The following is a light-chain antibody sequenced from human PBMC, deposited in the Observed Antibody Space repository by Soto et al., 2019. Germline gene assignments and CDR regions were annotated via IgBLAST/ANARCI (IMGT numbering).Light chain of an antibody. CDR2: GVN. J-gene: IGLJ2*01. CDR3: SSYGGSNNFVV. V-gene: IGLV2-8*01. Sequence: QSVLTQPPSASGSPGQSVTISCTGTSSDVGGYDYVSWYQQHPGKAPKFMIYGVNKRPSGVPDRFSGSKSGNTASLTVSGLQAEDEADYYCSSYGGSNNFVVFGGGTKLTVL. CDR1: SSDVGGYDY.